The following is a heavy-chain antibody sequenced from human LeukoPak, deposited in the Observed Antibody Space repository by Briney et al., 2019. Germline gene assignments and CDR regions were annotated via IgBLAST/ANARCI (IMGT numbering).Heavy chain of an antibody. D-gene: IGHD2-2*01. Sequence: ASVNVSCKASGYAFTGYYMHWVRQAAGQGREWMGWINPYSGGTNYAQKFQGRVTITRDTCSGTGCMELRRLVSDDTSDYYVVSDRTKYCRSPSCPLDCWGQGTLVTVSS. J-gene: IGHJ4*02. V-gene: IGHV1-2*02. CDR2: INPYSGGT. CDR1: GYAFTGYY. CDR3: VSDRTKYCRSPSCPLDC.